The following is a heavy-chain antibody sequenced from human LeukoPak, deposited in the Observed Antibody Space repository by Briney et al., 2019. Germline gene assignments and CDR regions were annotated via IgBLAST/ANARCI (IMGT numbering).Heavy chain of an antibody. Sequence: GGSLRLSCAASEFTVSSNYMSWVRQAPGKGLEWVSVIYSGGSTYFSDSVKGRFTISRDNSKNTLYLQMNSLRAEDTAVYYCAREWRDRFDYWGQGTLVTVSS. CDR2: IYSGGST. CDR3: AREWRDRFDY. D-gene: IGHD2-21*02. CDR1: EFTVSSNY. J-gene: IGHJ4*02. V-gene: IGHV3-66*01.